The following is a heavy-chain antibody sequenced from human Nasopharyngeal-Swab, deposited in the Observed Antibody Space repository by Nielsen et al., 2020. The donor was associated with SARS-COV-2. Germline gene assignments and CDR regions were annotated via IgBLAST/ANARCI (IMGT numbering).Heavy chain of an antibody. J-gene: IGHJ4*02. CDR1: GYTFIDYQ. V-gene: IGHV1-2*05. D-gene: IGHD3-16*01. CDR3: GKGGERKKNIKGH. CDR2: INPKTCRT. Sequence: ASVKVSCKASGYTFIDYQVHWVRQAPGEGLEWMGRINPKTCRTLLAEKFQGRVTVTRDTATTTACRERKRRRVEEKGGEEGGKGGERKKNIKGHWGQGTLVTVSS.